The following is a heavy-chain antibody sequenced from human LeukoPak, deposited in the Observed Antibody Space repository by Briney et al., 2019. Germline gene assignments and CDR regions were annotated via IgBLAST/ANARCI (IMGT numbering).Heavy chain of an antibody. V-gene: IGHV4-59*08. CDR2: ISYSGST. CDR1: GGSISRYY. D-gene: IGHD2-8*01. Sequence: ASETLSLTCTVSGGSISRYYWSWIRQPPGKGLEWIGYISYSGSTKYNPSLKSRVTISIDTSKKQFSLNLSSVTAADTAVYYCARHRQYDADVFDIWGQGTMVTVSS. J-gene: IGHJ3*02. CDR3: ARHRQYDADVFDI.